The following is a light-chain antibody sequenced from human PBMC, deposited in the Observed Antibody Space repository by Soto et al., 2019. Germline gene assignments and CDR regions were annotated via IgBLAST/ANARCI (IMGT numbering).Light chain of an antibody. Sequence: EIVMTQSPATLSVSPGERATLSCRASQSVSGDLAWYQQKPGQAPRLLIYVASTRATGVPARFSGSGSGTEFTLTISSLQSEDFAVYYCQQHNVWPATFGQGTKVDIK. CDR2: VAS. J-gene: IGKJ1*01. V-gene: IGKV3-15*01. CDR3: QQHNVWPAT. CDR1: QSVSGD.